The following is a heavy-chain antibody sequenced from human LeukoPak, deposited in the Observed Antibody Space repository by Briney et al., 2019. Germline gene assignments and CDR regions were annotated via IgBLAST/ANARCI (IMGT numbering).Heavy chain of an antibody. CDR1: GFAFSSYA. D-gene: IGHD6-13*01. CDR2: ISSNGGRT. V-gene: IGHV3-64*01. Sequence: GGSLRLSCAASGFAFSSYAMHWVRQAPGKGLEYVSAISSNGGRTHYANSVKGRFTISTGNSKNTLYLQMGSLRTEDTAVYYCARGGGSSYNYYYYYMEVWGKGTTVTVSS. J-gene: IGHJ6*03. CDR3: ARGGGSSYNYYYYYMEV.